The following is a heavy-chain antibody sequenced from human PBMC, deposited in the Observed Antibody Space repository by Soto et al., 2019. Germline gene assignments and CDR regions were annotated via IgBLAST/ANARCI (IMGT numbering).Heavy chain of an antibody. V-gene: IGHV4-39*01. J-gene: IGHJ4*02. Sequence: SETLSLTCTVSGGSISSSSYYWGWIRQPPGKGLEWIGSIYYSGSTYYNPSLKSRVTISVDTSKNQFSLKLSSVTAADTAVYYCARPACRGGDCYYPTRFDYWGQGTLVTVSS. CDR3: ARPACRGGDCYYPTRFDY. CDR1: GGSISSSSYY. D-gene: IGHD2-21*02. CDR2: IYYSGST.